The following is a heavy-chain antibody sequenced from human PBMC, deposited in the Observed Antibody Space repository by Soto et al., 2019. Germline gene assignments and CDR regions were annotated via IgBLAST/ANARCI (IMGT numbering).Heavy chain of an antibody. CDR1: GDTFSNYA. Sequence: QVQLVQSGAEVKKPGSSVKVSCKASGDTFSNYALISWVRQAPGQGLEWMGGIIPIDATVNYAQKFQGRITITADESTSTAYMDLGSLRSEDTAVYYCARDLLGFGYTYADVWGQGTTVTVSS. CDR3: ARDLLGFGYTYADV. D-gene: IGHD3-10*01. CDR2: IIPIDATV. J-gene: IGHJ6*01. V-gene: IGHV1-69*12.